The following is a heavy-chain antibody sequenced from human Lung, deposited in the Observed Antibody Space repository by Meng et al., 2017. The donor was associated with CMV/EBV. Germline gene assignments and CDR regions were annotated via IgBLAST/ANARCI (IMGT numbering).Heavy chain of an antibody. CDR2: LYSTGTD. Sequence: SETLSLXCSVSGVSVSNDDYHWSWIRQSPGKGLEWIGQLYSTGTDTFNPSLMSRVTISKDTSKNRFSLTLTSVTAADTAVYFCVAYLVGIGGRGYWGQGGMVTVSS. D-gene: IGHD1-26*01. CDR1: GVSVSNDDYH. CDR3: VAYLVGIGGRGY. V-gene: IGHV4-61*08. J-gene: IGHJ4*02.